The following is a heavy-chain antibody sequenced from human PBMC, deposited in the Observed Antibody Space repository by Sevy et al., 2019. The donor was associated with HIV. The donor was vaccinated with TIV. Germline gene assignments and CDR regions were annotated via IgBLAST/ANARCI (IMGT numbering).Heavy chain of an antibody. Sequence: SETLSLTCTVSGGSISSYYWSWIRQPAGKGLEWIGRIYTSGSTNYNPSLKSRVTMSVDTSKNQFSLKLSSVTAADMAVYYCARGGLGEMATTYYFDYWGQGTLVTVSS. CDR1: GGSISSYY. V-gene: IGHV4-4*07. CDR2: IYTSGST. D-gene: IGHD5-12*01. J-gene: IGHJ4*02. CDR3: ARGGLGEMATTYYFDY.